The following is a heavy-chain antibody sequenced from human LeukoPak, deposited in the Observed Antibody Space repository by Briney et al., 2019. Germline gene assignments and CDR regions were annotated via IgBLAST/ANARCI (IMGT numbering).Heavy chain of an antibody. CDR3: ARDRCSSTSCYRAFDI. V-gene: IGHV3-21*01. CDR2: ISSSSSYI. D-gene: IGHD2-2*01. J-gene: IGHJ3*02. CDR1: GLTFSSYS. Sequence: GGSLRLSCAASGLTFSSYSMNWVRQAPGKGLEWVSSISSSSSYIYYADSVKGRFTISRDNAKNSLYLQMNSLRAEDTAVYYCARDRCSSTSCYRAFDIWGQGTMVTVSS.